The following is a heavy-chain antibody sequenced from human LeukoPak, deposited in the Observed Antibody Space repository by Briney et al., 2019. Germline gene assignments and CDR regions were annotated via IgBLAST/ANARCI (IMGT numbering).Heavy chain of an antibody. V-gene: IGHV2-5*01. D-gene: IGHD6-13*01. CDR3: AHNCNAPSKSSSWYPAFDI. Sequence: SAPTLVNPTPTLTLTCTFSGFSLSTSGVGVGWIRQPPGKALEWLALIYWNDDKRYSPSLKSRLTITKDSSKNQVVLTMTNMDPVDTATYYCAHNCNAPSKSSSWYPAFDIWGRGTMVTVSS. CDR2: IYWNDDK. J-gene: IGHJ3*02. CDR1: GFSLSTSGVG.